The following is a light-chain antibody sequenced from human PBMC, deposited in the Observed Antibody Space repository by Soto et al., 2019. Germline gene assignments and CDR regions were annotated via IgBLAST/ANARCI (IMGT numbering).Light chain of an antibody. Sequence: EIVLTQSPGTLSLSPGERATLSCRASQSVSSSYLAWYQQKPGQAPRLLIYGASSRAPGIPDRFSGSGSGTGFTLTISSLEPEDFAVYYCQQYGSSPLFTFGQGTRLEIK. CDR3: QQYGSSPLFT. V-gene: IGKV3-20*01. CDR2: GAS. J-gene: IGKJ5*01. CDR1: QSVSSSY.